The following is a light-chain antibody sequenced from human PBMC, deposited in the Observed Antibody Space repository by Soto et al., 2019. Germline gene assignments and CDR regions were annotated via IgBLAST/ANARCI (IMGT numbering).Light chain of an antibody. Sequence: QSVLTQPPSASGTPGQRVTISCSGSSSNLGSNTVNWYQQLPGTPPKLLIYSNNQRPSGVPDRFSGSNSGTSASLAISGLQSEDEADYYGAAWDDSPNVFGTGTKLTVL. J-gene: IGLJ1*01. CDR3: AAWDDSPNV. V-gene: IGLV1-44*01. CDR1: SSNLGSNT. CDR2: SNN.